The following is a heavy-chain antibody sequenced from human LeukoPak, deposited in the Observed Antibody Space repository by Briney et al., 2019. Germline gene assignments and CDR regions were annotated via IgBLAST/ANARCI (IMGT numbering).Heavy chain of an antibody. CDR3: ARDSRDGDYVFDY. V-gene: IGHV3-30-3*01. D-gene: IGHD4-17*01. CDR1: GFTFSSYT. J-gene: IGHJ4*02. Sequence: GGSLRLSCAASGFTFSSYTMSWVRQAPGKGLEWVAVISYDGSNKYYADSVKGRFTISRDNSKNTLYLQMNSLRAEDTAVYYCARDSRDGDYVFDYWGQGTLVTVSS. CDR2: ISYDGSNK.